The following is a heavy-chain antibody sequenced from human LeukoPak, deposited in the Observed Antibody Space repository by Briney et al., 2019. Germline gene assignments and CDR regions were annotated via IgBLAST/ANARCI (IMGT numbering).Heavy chain of an antibody. CDR3: ARGGCSSTSCYNLYYYYYMDV. CDR1: GGSISSGGYY. CDR2: IYHSGST. J-gene: IGHJ6*03. D-gene: IGHD2-2*02. V-gene: IGHV4-30-2*01. Sequence: SVTLSLTCTVSGGSISSGGYYWSWIRQPPGKGLEWIGYIYHSGSTYYNPSLKSRVTISVDRSKNQFSLKLSSVTAADTAVYYCARGGCSSTSCYNLYYYYYMDVWGKGTTVTVSS.